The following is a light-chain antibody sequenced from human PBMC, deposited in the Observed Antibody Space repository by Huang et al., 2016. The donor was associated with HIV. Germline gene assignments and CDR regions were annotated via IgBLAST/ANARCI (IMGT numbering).Light chain of an antibody. V-gene: IGKV3-15*01. CDR1: QSVSSN. Sequence: EIVMTQSPATLSVSPGERATLSCRASQSVSSNLAWYQQKPGQAPRLFISGAATRATGIPARFTVNGSGTEFTLTSISLQSEDFAVYYCQQYSDWPRTFGLGTKVEIK. CDR3: QQYSDWPRT. J-gene: IGKJ2*01. CDR2: GAA.